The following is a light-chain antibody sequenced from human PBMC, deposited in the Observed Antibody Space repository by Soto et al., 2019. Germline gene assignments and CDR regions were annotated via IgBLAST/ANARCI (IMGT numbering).Light chain of an antibody. CDR3: QSYDRSLSASV. Sequence: QSVLTQPPSMSGAPGQSVTISCTGNSSNIGAGFDVHWYQQLPGTAPKLLIFDNSNRPSGVPDRFSGSKSGTSGSLAITGLQAEDEADYYCQSYDRSLSASVFGGGTQLTVL. V-gene: IGLV1-40*01. CDR1: SSNIGAGFD. J-gene: IGLJ3*02. CDR2: DNS.